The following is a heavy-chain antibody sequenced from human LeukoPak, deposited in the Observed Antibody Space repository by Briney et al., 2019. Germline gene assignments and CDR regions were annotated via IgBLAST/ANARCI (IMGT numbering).Heavy chain of an antibody. Sequence: SETLSLTCTVSGGSISSYYWSWIRQPPGKGLEWIGYIYYSGSTNYNPSLKSRVTISVDTSKNQFSLKLSSVTAADTAVYCCARGKYYYDSSGYYQVRIYYYYGMDVWGQGTTVTVSS. J-gene: IGHJ6*02. CDR3: ARGKYYYDSSGYYQVRIYYYYGMDV. CDR1: GGSISSYY. D-gene: IGHD3-22*01. V-gene: IGHV4-59*01. CDR2: IYYSGST.